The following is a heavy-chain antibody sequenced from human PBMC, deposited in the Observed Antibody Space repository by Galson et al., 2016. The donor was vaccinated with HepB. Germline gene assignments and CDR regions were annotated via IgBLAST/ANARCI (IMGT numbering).Heavy chain of an antibody. J-gene: IGHJ4*02. CDR2: ISSTSVYI. CDR3: AGGGYNDGNPLNDY. V-gene: IGHV3-21*01. CDR1: GFTFSSYS. D-gene: IGHD3-16*01. Sequence: SLRLSCAASGFTFSSYSMNWVRQAPGEGLEWVSSISSTSVYIYCADSLKGRFTISRDNAKNSLYLQMNSLRAEDTAVYYCAGGGYNDGNPLNDYWGQGTLVTVSS.